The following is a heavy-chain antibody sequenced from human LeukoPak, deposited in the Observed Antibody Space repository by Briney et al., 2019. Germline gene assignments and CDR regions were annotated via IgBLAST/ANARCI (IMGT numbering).Heavy chain of an antibody. CDR1: GFTFSSYG. CDR3: AKDPPGRYDSSGYYPNNVDY. J-gene: IGHJ4*02. V-gene: IGHV3-30*18. D-gene: IGHD3-22*01. CDR2: ISYDGSNK. Sequence: RGSLRLSCAASGFTFSSYGMHWVRQAPGKGLEWVAVISYDGSNKYYADSVKGRFTISRDNSKNTLYLQMNSLRAEDTAVYYCAKDPPGRYDSSGYYPNNVDYWGQGTLVTVSS.